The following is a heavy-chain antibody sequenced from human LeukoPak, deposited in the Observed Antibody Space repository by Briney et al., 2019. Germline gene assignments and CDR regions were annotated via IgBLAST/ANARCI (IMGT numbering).Heavy chain of an antibody. CDR1: GYTFTGYH. D-gene: IGHD3-22*01. Sequence: ASVKVSCKASGYTFTGYHMHWVRQAPGQGLEWMGWINPNSGGTNYAQKFQGRVTMTRDTSISTAYMELSRLRSDDTAVYYCARVYDSSGYYYEDYWGQGTLVTVSS. V-gene: IGHV1-2*02. CDR3: ARVYDSSGYYYEDY. J-gene: IGHJ4*02. CDR2: INPNSGGT.